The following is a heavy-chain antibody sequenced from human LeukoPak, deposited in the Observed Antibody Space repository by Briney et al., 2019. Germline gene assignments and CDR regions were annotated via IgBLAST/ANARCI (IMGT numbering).Heavy chain of an antibody. V-gene: IGHV3-20*04. J-gene: IGHJ4*02. Sequence: PGGSLRLSCAASGFSFSSYWMSWVRQAPRKGLEWVSGINWNGGSTGYADSVKGRFTVSRDNAKSSLYLQMNSLRAEDTAVYYCARDTTSVVPAAMSYWGQGTLVTVSS. CDR3: ARDTTSVVPAAMSY. CDR1: GFSFSSYW. CDR2: INWNGGST. D-gene: IGHD2-2*01.